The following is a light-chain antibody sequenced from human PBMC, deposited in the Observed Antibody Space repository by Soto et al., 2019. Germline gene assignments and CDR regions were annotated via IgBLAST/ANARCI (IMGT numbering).Light chain of an antibody. Sequence: DIQMTQSPPTLSASPGDRVTISCRASQNIRTWLAWYQQQKPGQTPRLLIYDASTLETGVPSRFSGSGSGTEFSLTITSLQPDDFATYYCQHYNGFPLSFGQGTKLEIK. J-gene: IGKJ2*01. V-gene: IGKV1-5*01. CDR2: DAS. CDR1: QNIRTW. CDR3: QHYNGFPLS.